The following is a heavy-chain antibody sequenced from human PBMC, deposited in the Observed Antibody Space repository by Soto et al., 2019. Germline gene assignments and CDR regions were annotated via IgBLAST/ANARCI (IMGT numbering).Heavy chain of an antibody. Sequence: QVQQVQSGAEVKKPWASVKVSCKASGYTFTSYGNSWVRQAPGQGLEWMGWISAYTGNKNYAQKLQGRVTMTTYTSTSTSYMELKSLRSDDTAVYYCSREWIYGGSVDAFDIWCLWIMVTVSS. CDR1: GYTFTSYG. J-gene: IGHJ3*02. D-gene: IGHD4-17*01. CDR2: ISAYTGNK. CDR3: SREWIYGGSVDAFDI. V-gene: IGHV1-18*01.